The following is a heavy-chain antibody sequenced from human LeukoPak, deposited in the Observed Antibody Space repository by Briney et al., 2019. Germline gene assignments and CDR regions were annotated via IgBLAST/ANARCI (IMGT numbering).Heavy chain of an antibody. CDR2: INPSGGST. J-gene: IGHJ5*02. CDR3: AREQLGWIAAAASPYNWFDP. V-gene: IGHV1-46*01. CDR1: GYTFTSYY. Sequence: ASVKVSCKASGYTFTSYYMHWVRQAPGQGLEWMGIINPSGGSTSYAQKFQGRVTMTRDTSTSTVYMELSSLRSEDTAVYYCAREQLGWIAAAASPYNWFDPWGQGTLVTVSS. D-gene: IGHD6-13*01.